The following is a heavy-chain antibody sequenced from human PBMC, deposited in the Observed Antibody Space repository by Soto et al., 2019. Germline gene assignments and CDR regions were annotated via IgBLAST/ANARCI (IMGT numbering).Heavy chain of an antibody. Sequence: LRLSCAASGFTFSDYYMSWIRQAPGKGLEWVSYISSSSSYTNYADSVKGRFTISRDNAKSSLYLQMNSLRAEDTAVYYCARGKLGGYSSSWYWFDPWGQGTLVTVSS. CDR2: ISSSSSYT. CDR1: GFTFSDYY. J-gene: IGHJ5*02. CDR3: ARGKLGGYSSSWYWFDP. V-gene: IGHV3-11*06. D-gene: IGHD6-13*01.